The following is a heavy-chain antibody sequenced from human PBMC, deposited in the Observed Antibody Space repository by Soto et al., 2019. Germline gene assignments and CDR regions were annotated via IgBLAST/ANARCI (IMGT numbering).Heavy chain of an antibody. J-gene: IGHJ4*02. D-gene: IGHD3-10*01. CDR3: AKDRRITMPYYFDY. CDR2: ISGRGGST. V-gene: IGHV3-23*01. Sequence: EVQLLESGGGLVQPGGSLRLSCAASGFTFSSYAMSWVRQAPGKGLEWVSAISGRGGSTYYADSVKGRFTISRDNSKNTLYLQMISLRAEDSAVYYCAKDRRITMPYYFDYWGQGTLVTVSS. CDR1: GFTFSSYA.